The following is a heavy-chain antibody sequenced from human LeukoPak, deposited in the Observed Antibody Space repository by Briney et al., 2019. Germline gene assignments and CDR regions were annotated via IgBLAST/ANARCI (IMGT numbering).Heavy chain of an antibody. J-gene: IGHJ4*02. V-gene: IGHV3-23*01. CDR3: AKARYASSGYYYGY. D-gene: IGHD3-22*01. CDR1: GFTFSSYA. Sequence: PGGSLRLSCAASGFTFSSYAMSGVRQAPGKGLEWVSAISGSGGSTYYADSVKGRFTISRDNSKNTLYLQMNSLRAEDTAVYYCAKARYASSGYYYGYWGQGTLVTVSS. CDR2: ISGSGGST.